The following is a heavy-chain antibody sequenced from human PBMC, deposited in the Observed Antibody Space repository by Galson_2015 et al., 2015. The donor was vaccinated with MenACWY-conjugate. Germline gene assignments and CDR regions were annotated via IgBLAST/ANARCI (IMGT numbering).Heavy chain of an antibody. CDR3: VKAWYSRDWYSLYNFLFQH. D-gene: IGHD6-19*01. V-gene: IGHV3-64D*09. J-gene: IGHJ1*01. CDR2: ISPSGSNT. CDR1: GFVFSSYT. Sequence: LRLSCAASGFVFSSYTMHWVRQAPGEGLECISTISPSGSNTFYADSTKGRFSISRDNSKTTVYLHMSSLKPEDTAVYYCVKAWYSRDWYSLYNFLFQHWGQGTQVIVS.